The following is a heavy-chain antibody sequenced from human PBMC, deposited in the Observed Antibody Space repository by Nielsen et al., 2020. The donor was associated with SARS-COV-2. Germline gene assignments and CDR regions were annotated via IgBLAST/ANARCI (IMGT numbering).Heavy chain of an antibody. J-gene: IGHJ4*02. CDR2: ISSTSSIM. V-gene: IGHV3-48*04. Sequence: GESLKISCTASGFIFSTYNMIWVRQAPGRGLEWISYISSTSSIMYYADSVKGRFTISRDNAKNSLYLQMNSLRAEDTAVYYCARGYCSGGSCPTGYWGQGTLVTVSS. CDR1: GFIFSTYN. D-gene: IGHD2-15*01. CDR3: ARGYCSGGSCPTGY.